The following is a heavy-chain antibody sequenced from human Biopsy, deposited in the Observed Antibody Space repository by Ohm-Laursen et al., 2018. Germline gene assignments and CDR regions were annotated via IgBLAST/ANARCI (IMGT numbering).Heavy chain of an antibody. V-gene: IGHV3-15*01. CDR1: GFDFSDYS. J-gene: IGHJ3*01. CDR3: AALVPT. D-gene: IGHD6-25*01. CDR2: IKSKIDGGTA. Sequence: SLRLSCSASGFDFSDYSMSWVRQAPGKGLEWVGRIKSKIDGGTADYAAPVKGRFSISRDDSKNTLYLQMNELKTEDTALYYCAALVPTWGQGTMVTVSS.